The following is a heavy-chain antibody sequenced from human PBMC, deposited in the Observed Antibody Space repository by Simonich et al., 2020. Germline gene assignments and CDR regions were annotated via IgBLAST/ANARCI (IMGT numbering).Heavy chain of an antibody. V-gene: IGHV4-38-2*01. CDR3: ARVGYSNYYYYGMDV. CDR2: IYHRGST. J-gene: IGHJ6*02. CDR1: GYSISSGYY. Sequence: QVQLQESGPGLVKPSETLSLTCAVSGYSISSGYYWGWIRQPPGKGLEWIGSIYHRGSTYYNPYLKSRVTISVDTSKNQFSLKLSSVTAADTAVYYCARVGYSNYYYYGMDVWGQGTTVTVSS. D-gene: IGHD6-13*01.